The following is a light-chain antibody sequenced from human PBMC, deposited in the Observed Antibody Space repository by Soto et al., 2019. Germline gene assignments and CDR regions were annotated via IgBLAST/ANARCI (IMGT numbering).Light chain of an antibody. CDR3: KLSNVWPPL. J-gene: IGKJ5*01. CDR1: QSVSSN. Sequence: VLTRSPGALSLPPGPRPTLSGRSSQSVSSNYLAWYQQKPGQGNRIIIYGASIRATGITDRFSGSGSGTEFTLTISSLQSEDFAVYYCKLSNVWPPLFAKVTRVEIK. V-gene: IGKV3-15*01. CDR2: GAS.